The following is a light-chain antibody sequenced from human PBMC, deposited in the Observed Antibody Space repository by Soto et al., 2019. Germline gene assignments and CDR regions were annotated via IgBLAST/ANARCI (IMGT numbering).Light chain of an antibody. J-gene: IGLJ1*01. Sequence: QSALTQPASVSGSPGLSIAISCTGTSRDVGGYNSVSWYQQPPGKVPKLMIYDVSNRPSGVSNRFSGSKSGNTASLTISWLQAEDEGDYYCSSYTTGGSYVFGTGTKLTVL. V-gene: IGLV2-14*01. CDR1: SRDVGGYNS. CDR2: DVS. CDR3: SSYTTGGSYV.